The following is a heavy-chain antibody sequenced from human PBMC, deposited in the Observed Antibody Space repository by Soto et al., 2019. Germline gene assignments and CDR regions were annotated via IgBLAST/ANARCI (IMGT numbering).Heavy chain of an antibody. J-gene: IGHJ4*02. V-gene: IGHV3-23*01. CDR2: ISCCGGST. CDR1: GFNFKKFV. CDR3: AKADGEQWLLPHLDK. D-gene: IGHD6-19*01. Sequence: EVQLLESGGGVVQPGGSLRLSCVASGFNFKKFVMSWVRQAPGGGLEWVSGISCCGGSTSYADSVKGRFSIARDDSTNTLSLQMNNLRVEDTAQYYCAKADGEQWLLPHLDKWGQGTLVTVS.